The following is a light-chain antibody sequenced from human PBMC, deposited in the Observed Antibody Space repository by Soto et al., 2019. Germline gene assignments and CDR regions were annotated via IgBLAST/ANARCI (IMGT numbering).Light chain of an antibody. CDR3: QQYDSSLWT. V-gene: IGKV3-20*01. CDR1: QSVISSY. CDR2: GAS. J-gene: IGKJ1*01. Sequence: EIVLTQSPGTLSLSPGERATLSCRASQSVISSYLAWYQQKSGQAPRLFIYGASNRATGIPDRFSGSGSGTDFTLTISRLESEDFAVYYCQQYDSSLWTFGQGTKVEI.